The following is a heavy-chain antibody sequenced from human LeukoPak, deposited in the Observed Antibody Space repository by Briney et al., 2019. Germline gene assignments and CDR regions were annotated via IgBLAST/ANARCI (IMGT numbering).Heavy chain of an antibody. V-gene: IGHV3-64*01. CDR1: GFTFSSYA. CDR3: ARSGELLGPFDP. J-gene: IGHJ5*02. CDR2: ISSNGGST. D-gene: IGHD3-10*01. Sequence: GGSLRLSCAASGFTFSSYAMHWVRQAPGKGLEYVSAISSNGGSTYYANSVKGRFTISRDNSKNTLYLQMNSLRAEDTAVYYCARSGELLGPFDPWGQGTLVTVSS.